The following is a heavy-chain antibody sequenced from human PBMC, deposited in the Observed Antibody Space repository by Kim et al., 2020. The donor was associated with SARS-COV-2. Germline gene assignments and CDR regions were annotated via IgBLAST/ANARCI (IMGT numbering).Heavy chain of an antibody. CDR1: GFTFDDYA. V-gene: IGHV3-9*01. D-gene: IGHD3-22*01. CDR2: ISWNSGSI. Sequence: GGSLRLSCAASGFTFDDYAMHWVRQAPGKGLEWVSGISWNSGSIGYADSVKGRFTISRDNAKNSLYLQMNSLRAEDTALYYCAKDSGFWLDDSSGYYFDYWGQGTLVTVSS. J-gene: IGHJ4*02. CDR3: AKDSGFWLDDSSGYYFDY.